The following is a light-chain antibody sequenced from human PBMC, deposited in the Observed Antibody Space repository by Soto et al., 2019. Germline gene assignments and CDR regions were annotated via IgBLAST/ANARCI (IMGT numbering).Light chain of an antibody. V-gene: IGKV3D-20*01. Sequence: EIVLTQSPATLSLSPGERATLSCGASQSVSSGFLAWYQQKPGLAPRLLIYDASSRATGIPDRFSGSGSGTDFTLTISRLEPEDFAVYYCQQYGSSPGTFGQGTKLEIK. CDR1: QSVSSGF. CDR3: QQYGSSPGT. J-gene: IGKJ2*01. CDR2: DAS.